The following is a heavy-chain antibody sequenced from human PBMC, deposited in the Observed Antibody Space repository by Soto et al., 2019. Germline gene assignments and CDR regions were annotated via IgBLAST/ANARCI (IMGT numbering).Heavy chain of an antibody. CDR2: MNPNSGNT. CDR3: ARAHVTIFGVVIMPHYYYYYGMDV. Sequence: ASVKVSCKASGYTFTSYDINWVRQATGQGLEWMGWMNPNSGNTGYAQKFQGRVTMTRNTSISTAYMELSSLRSEDTAVYYCARAHVTIFGVVIMPHYYYYYGMDVWGQGTTVTVSS. D-gene: IGHD3-3*01. V-gene: IGHV1-8*01. J-gene: IGHJ6*02. CDR1: GYTFTSYD.